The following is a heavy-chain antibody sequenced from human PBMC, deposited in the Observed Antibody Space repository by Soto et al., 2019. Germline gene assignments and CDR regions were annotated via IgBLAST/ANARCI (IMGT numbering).Heavy chain of an antibody. Sequence: AGSLRLFSAASGFTFSSCPMGWFRQASGKGLEWVSSISGTYGTHYADSVRGRFTISTDNSKSTLYLHMNSLRAEDTALYYCAKAYSTGWSEGYFDYWGQRT. CDR1: GFTFSSCP. CDR2: ISGTYGT. CDR3: AKAYSTGWSEGYFDY. J-gene: IGHJ4*02. D-gene: IGHD6-19*01. V-gene: IGHV3-23*01.